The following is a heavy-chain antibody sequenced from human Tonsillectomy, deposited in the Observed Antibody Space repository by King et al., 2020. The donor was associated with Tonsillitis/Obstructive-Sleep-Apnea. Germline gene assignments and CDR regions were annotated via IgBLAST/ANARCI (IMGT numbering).Heavy chain of an antibody. CDR1: GFTFSDYY. Sequence: VQLVESGGGLVTPGGSLRLSCAASGFTFSDYYMSWIRQAPGKGLEWVSYISGSSTYTNYADSVKGRFTISRDNAKNSLYLQMNSLRAEDTAVYYCARPTGEYSGSYYWFDPWGEGTLVTVSS. V-gene: IGHV3-11*05. J-gene: IGHJ5*02. CDR2: ISGSSTYT. D-gene: IGHD6-6*01. CDR3: ARPTGEYSGSYYWFDP.